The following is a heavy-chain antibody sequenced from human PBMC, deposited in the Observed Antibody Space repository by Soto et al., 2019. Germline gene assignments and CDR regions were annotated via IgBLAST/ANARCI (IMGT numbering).Heavy chain of an antibody. J-gene: IGHJ4*02. CDR2: IDHIGTT. CDR1: GGSFSDYY. CDR3: ARERNVRI. D-gene: IGHD1-1*01. Sequence: QVQLQQWGSGLLKPSETLSLTCAVYGGSFSDYYWRWIRQPPGKGLEWIGEIDHIGTTSYNPSLKSRVTISAYTSKKQFSLTMTSVTAADPDLYYWARERNVRIWGQVPLVAVSS. V-gene: IGHV4-34*01.